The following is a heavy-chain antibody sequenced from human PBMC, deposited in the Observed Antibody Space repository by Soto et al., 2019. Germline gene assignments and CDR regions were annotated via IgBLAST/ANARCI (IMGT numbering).Heavy chain of an antibody. D-gene: IGHD2-15*01. CDR3: AREVVGSRFDP. V-gene: IGHV4-30-4*01. CDR1: GGSISSGDYY. CDR2: IYYSGST. J-gene: IGHJ5*02. Sequence: TLSLTCTVSGGSISSGDYYWSWIRQPPGKGLEWIGYIYYSGSTYHNPSLKSRVTISVDTSKNQFSLKLSSVTAADTAVYYCAREVVGSRFDPWGQGTQVTVSS.